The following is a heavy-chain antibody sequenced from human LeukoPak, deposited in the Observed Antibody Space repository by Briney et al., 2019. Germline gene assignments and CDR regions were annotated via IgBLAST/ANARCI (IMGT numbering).Heavy chain of an antibody. D-gene: IGHD6-19*01. CDR2: IYSGGST. J-gene: IGHJ4*02. CDR1: GFTVSSNY. Sequence: HPGGSLRLSCSASGFTVSSNYMSWVRQAPGKGLEWVSVIYSGGSTNYADAVKGRFTISRENSKNTLYLQMNSLRAEDTAVYFCARDYGTAGGWSSYFDYWGQGTLVTVSS. CDR3: ARDYGTAGGWSSYFDY. V-gene: IGHV3-66*01.